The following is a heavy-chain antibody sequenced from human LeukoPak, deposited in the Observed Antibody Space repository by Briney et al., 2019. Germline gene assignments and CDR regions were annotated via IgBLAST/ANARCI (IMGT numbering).Heavy chain of an antibody. CDR1: GGTFSSYA. CDR2: IIPIFGTA. Sequence: ASVKVSCKXSGGTFSSYAISWVRQAPGQGLEWMGGIIPIFGTANYSQKFQGRVTITADESTSTAYMELSSLRSEDTAVYYCARDRYRSSTSCYYYLDYWGQGTLVTVSS. CDR3: ARDRYRSSTSCYYYLDY. V-gene: IGHV1-69*13. D-gene: IGHD2-2*01. J-gene: IGHJ4*02.